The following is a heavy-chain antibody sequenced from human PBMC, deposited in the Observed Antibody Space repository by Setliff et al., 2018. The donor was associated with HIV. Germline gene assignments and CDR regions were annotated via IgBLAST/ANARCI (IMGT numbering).Heavy chain of an antibody. J-gene: IGHJ4*02. D-gene: IGHD5-12*01. V-gene: IGHV4-4*07. CDR1: GGAIINND. CDR2: IFGSGVT. CDR3: ARDNHGFPVD. Sequence: SETLSLTCNASGGAIINNDWTWVRQPAGKGLEWIGRIFGSGVTNYNTSLESRLTMSLDTSRNHLSLRLRSVTAADTAIYYCARDNHGFPVDWGQGTLVTVSS.